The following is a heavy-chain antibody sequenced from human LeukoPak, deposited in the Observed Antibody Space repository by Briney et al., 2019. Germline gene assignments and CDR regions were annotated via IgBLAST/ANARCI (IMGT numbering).Heavy chain of an antibody. Sequence: GESLKISCQASGYKFTSYWIGWVRQLPGKGLEWMGIIYPGDSDTRYSPSFQGQVTISADKSISTAYLQWSSLKASDTAMYYCARPGTSGSLPFDYWGQGTLVTVSS. CDR2: IYPGDSDT. V-gene: IGHV5-51*01. CDR3: ARPGTSGSLPFDY. D-gene: IGHD3-10*01. CDR1: GYKFTSYW. J-gene: IGHJ4*02.